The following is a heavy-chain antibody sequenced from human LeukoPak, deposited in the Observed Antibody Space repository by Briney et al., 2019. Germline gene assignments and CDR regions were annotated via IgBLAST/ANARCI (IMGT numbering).Heavy chain of an antibody. CDR1: GASIASSDYY. V-gene: IGHV4-61*02. D-gene: IGHD1-26*01. Sequence: SETLSLTCTVSGASIASSDYYWGWIRQPAGKGLEWIGRIYTSGSTNYNPSLKSRVTISVDTSKNQFSLKLSSVTAADTAVYYCARVGWELPKNYYYYYYMDVWGKGTTVTVSS. J-gene: IGHJ6*03. CDR2: IYTSGST. CDR3: ARVGWELPKNYYYYYYMDV.